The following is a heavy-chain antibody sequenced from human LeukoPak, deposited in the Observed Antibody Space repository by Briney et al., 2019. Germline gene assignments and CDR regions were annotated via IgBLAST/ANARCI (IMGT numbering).Heavy chain of an antibody. Sequence: GGSLRLSCAASGFTFSSYSMNWVRQAPGKGLEWVSSISSSSSYIYYADSVKGRFTISRDNAKNSLYLQMNSLRAEDTAVYYCARDRSMRGEDIVATTLDYWGQGTLVTVSS. CDR3: ARDRSMRGEDIVATTLDY. CDR1: GFTFSSYS. D-gene: IGHD5-12*01. V-gene: IGHV3-21*01. CDR2: ISSSSSYI. J-gene: IGHJ4*02.